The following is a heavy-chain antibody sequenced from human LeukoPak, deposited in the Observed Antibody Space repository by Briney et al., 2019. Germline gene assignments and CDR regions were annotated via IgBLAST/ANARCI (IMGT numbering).Heavy chain of an antibody. V-gene: IGHV1-18*01. CDR3: ARVRGYSYGYLPYYGMDV. CDR2: ISAYNGNT. CDR1: GYTFTSYG. J-gene: IGHJ6*02. D-gene: IGHD5-18*01. Sequence: ASVKVSCKASGYTFTSYGISWVRQAPGQGREWMGWISAYNGNTNYAQKLQGRVTMTTHTSTSKAYMERRSLRSDDTAVYYCARVRGYSYGYLPYYGMDVWGQGTTVTVSS.